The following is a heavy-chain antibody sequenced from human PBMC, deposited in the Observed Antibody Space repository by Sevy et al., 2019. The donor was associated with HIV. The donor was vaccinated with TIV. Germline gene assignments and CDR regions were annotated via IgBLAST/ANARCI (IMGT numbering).Heavy chain of an antibody. Sequence: GGSLRLSCAASGFTFSSYAMHWVRQAPGKGLEWVAVISYDGSNKYYADSVKGRFTISRDNSKNTWYLQMNSLRAEETAGYYCARGDEQWLVPGDYYYGMDVWGQGTTVTVSS. J-gene: IGHJ6*02. CDR3: ARGDEQWLVPGDYYYGMDV. CDR2: ISYDGSNK. D-gene: IGHD6-19*01. V-gene: IGHV3-30-3*01. CDR1: GFTFSSYA.